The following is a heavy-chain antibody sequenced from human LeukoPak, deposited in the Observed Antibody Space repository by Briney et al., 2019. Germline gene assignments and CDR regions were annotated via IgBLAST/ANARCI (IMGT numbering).Heavy chain of an antibody. J-gene: IGHJ4*02. CDR3: ARDDSGSYSDY. CDR1: GFTFSSYA. Sequence: GGSLRLSCAASGFTFSSYAMSWVRQAPGKGLEWVSYISSSSSTIYYADSVKGRFTIFGDNAKNSLYLQMNSLRAEDTAVYYCARDDSGSYSDYWGQGTLVTVSS. D-gene: IGHD1-26*01. CDR2: ISSSSSTI. V-gene: IGHV3-48*01.